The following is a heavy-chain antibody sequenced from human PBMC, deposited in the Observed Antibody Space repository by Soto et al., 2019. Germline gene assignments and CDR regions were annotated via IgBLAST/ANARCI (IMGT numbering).Heavy chain of an antibody. CDR1: GYSFTSYW. Sequence: GESLKISCKGSGYSFTSYWIGWVRQMPGKGLEWMGIIYPGDSDTRYSPSFQGQVTISADKSINTAYLQWSSLKASDTAMYYCARISPRIAAAGTFDYWGQGTLVTVSS. J-gene: IGHJ4*02. CDR2: IYPGDSDT. D-gene: IGHD6-13*01. CDR3: ARISPRIAAAGTFDY. V-gene: IGHV5-51*01.